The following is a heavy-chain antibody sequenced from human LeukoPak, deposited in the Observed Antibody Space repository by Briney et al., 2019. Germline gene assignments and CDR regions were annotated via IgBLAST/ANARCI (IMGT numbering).Heavy chain of an antibody. CDR3: AREHTVGEGERVDY. CDR2: IYHSGST. J-gene: IGHJ4*02. D-gene: IGHD1-1*01. Sequence: SGTLSLTCTVSGYSISSGYYWGWIRQPPGKGLEWIGSIYHSGSTYYNPSLKSRVTISVDTSKNQFSLKLSSVTAADTAVYYCAREHTVGEGERVDYWGQGTLVTVSS. V-gene: IGHV4-38-2*02. CDR1: GYSISSGYY.